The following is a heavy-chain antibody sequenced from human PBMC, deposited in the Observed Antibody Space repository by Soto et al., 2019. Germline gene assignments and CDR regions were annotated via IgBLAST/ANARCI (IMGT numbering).Heavy chain of an antibody. Sequence: GGSLRLSCAASGFTFSSYGMHWVRQAPGKGLEWVAVISYDGSNKYYADSVKGRFTISRDNSKNTLYLQMNSLRAEDTAVYYCAKDGGPGIAAAVDYWGQGTLVTVSS. CDR2: ISYDGSNK. CDR3: AKDGGPGIAAAVDY. CDR1: GFTFSSYG. J-gene: IGHJ4*02. V-gene: IGHV3-30*18. D-gene: IGHD6-13*01.